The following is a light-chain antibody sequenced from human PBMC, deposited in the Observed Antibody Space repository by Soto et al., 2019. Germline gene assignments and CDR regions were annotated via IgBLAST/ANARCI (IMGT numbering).Light chain of an antibody. Sequence: QSVLTQPASVSGSPGQSITISCTGSTSDIGGYDYVSWYQQDPGKAPKLLIYEVTNRPSGLSDRFSGSKSGNTASLTISGLRPEDEADYYCTSYTTSGTWVFGGGTQLTVL. J-gene: IGLJ7*01. CDR3: TSYTTSGTWV. V-gene: IGLV2-14*01. CDR2: EVT. CDR1: TSDIGGYDY.